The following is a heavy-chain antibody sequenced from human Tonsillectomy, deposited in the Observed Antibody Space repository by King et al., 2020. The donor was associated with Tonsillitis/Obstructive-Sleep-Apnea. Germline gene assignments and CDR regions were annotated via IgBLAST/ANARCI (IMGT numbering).Heavy chain of an antibody. Sequence: VQLQESGPGLVKPSQTLSLTCTVSGGSINSSGSYWRWIRQHPGQGLEWIGFIYYSGSTYYNPSLKSQVTISLDTSKNHFSLKLSSVTAADTAVYYCARETRFCSGGNCYGWFDPWGQGTLVTVSS. CDR2: IYYSGST. CDR1: GGSINSSGSY. D-gene: IGHD2-15*01. CDR3: ARETRFCSGGNCYGWFDP. J-gene: IGHJ5*02. V-gene: IGHV4-31*01.